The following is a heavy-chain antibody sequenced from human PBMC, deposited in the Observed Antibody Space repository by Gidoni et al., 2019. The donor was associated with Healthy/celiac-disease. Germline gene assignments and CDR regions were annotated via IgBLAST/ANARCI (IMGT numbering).Heavy chain of an antibody. CDR2: ISGSGGST. Sequence: EVQLLESGGGFVQPGGSLRLSCVASGFTCSSYAMGWVRQAPGKWLGWGSAISGSGGSTYYEDSVKGRFTISRDNSKNTLYLQMNSLRAEDTAVYYCAKDGGDDSSGYYLPEYFQHWGQGTLVTVSS. CDR3: AKDGGDDSSGYYLPEYFQH. D-gene: IGHD3-22*01. V-gene: IGHV3-23*01. CDR1: GFTCSSYA. J-gene: IGHJ1*01.